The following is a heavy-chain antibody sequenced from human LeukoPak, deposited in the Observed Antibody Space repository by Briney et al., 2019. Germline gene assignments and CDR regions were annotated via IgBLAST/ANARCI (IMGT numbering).Heavy chain of an antibody. V-gene: IGHV3-48*03. D-gene: IGHD4-17*01. Sequence: GGSLRLSCAASGFTFSSYEMNWVLQAPEKGLEWVSYISSSGSTIYYADSVKGRFTISRDNAKNSLYLQMNSLRAEDTAVYYCARTMTTEGFDPWGQGTLVTVSS. CDR3: ARTMTTEGFDP. CDR1: GFTFSSYE. CDR2: ISSSGSTI. J-gene: IGHJ5*02.